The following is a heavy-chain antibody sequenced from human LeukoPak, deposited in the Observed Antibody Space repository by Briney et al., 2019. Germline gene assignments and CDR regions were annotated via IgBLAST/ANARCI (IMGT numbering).Heavy chain of an antibody. CDR1: GFTFSSYS. CDR3: ARVRTVGEDY. D-gene: IGHD4-23*01. Sequence: PGGSLRLSCAASGFTFSSYSMNWVRQAPGKGLEWVSYISSSSSTIYYAGSVKGRFTISRDNAKNSLYLQMNSLRAEDTAVYYCARVRTVGEDYWGQGTLVTVSS. CDR2: ISSSSSTI. V-gene: IGHV3-48*04. J-gene: IGHJ4*02.